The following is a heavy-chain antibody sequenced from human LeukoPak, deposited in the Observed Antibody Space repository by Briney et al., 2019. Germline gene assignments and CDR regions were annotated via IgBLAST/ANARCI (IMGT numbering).Heavy chain of an antibody. D-gene: IGHD5-24*01. Sequence: GESLKISCKGSGYSFTNYWIGWVRQMPGKGLEWMGIIYPGDSDTRYSPSFQGQVTISVDKSLSTAYLQWSSLKASDTAIYFCARRGEMASIQGYYYGMDVWGLGTTVTVSS. CDR3: ARRGEMASIQGYYYGMDV. J-gene: IGHJ6*02. CDR1: GYSFTNYW. V-gene: IGHV5-51*01. CDR2: IYPGDSDT.